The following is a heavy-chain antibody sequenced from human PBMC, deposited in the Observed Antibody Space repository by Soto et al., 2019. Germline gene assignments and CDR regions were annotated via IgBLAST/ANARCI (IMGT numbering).Heavy chain of an antibody. J-gene: IGHJ6*02. CDR3: VVQLAPLNGMDV. V-gene: IGHV1-18*01. CDR2: ISAYNGNT. D-gene: IGHD1-1*01. CDR1: GYTFTSYG. Sequence: QVQLVQSGAEVKKPGASVKVSCKASGYTFTSYGISWVRQAPGQGLEWMGWISAYNGNTNYAQKLQGRVTMTTDTSTTTAYMELRSLRSDDTAGYYGVVQLAPLNGMDVWGQGTTVTVSS.